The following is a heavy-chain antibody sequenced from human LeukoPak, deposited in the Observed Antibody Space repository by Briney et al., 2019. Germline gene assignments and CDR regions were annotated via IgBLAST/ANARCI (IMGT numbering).Heavy chain of an antibody. V-gene: IGHV1-46*01. CDR2: INPSGGST. J-gene: IGHJ4*02. CDR1: GYTFTSYY. D-gene: IGHD3-3*01. Sequence: ASVTVSCMASGYTFTSYYMHWVRQAPGQGLEWMGLINPSGGSTSYAQKFQGRVTMTRDTSASTVYMELSSLRSEDTAVYYCARADYDFWSGPTYYFDYWGQGTLVTVSS. CDR3: ARADYDFWSGPTYYFDY.